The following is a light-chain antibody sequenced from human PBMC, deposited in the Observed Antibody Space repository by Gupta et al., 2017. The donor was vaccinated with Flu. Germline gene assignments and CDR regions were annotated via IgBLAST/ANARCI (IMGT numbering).Light chain of an antibody. V-gene: IGKV1-39*01. Sequence: PSYLSASVGDRFTITCRASQSVINFLYWYQQNPGNAPKLLIYAASTWQGGAPSRFSGSGSGTDFTLTINRLQPDDFATYYCQQGYSTPSTFGRGTTVEIK. CDR3: QQGYSTPST. J-gene: IGKJ4*02. CDR1: QSVINF. CDR2: AAS.